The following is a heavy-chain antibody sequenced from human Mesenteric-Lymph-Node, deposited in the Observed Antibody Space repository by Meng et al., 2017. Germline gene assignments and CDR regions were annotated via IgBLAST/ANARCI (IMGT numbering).Heavy chain of an antibody. D-gene: IGHD5-12*01. CDR2: ISSSSSYI. J-gene: IGHJ3*02. CDR3: AKRLPQPTIDAFDI. CDR1: GFTFSSYS. V-gene: IGHV3-21*04. Sequence: GESLKISCAASGFTFSSYSMNWVRQAPGKGLEWVSSISSSSSYIYYADSVKGRFTISRDNSKNTLYLQMNSLRAEDTTVYYCAKRLPQPTIDAFDIWGQGTMVTVSS.